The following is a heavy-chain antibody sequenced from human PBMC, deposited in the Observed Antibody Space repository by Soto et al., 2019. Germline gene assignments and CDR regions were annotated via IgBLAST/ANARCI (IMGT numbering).Heavy chain of an antibody. D-gene: IGHD1-26*01. V-gene: IGHV5-51*01. CDR3: AKRRNKVGGPFDS. CDR1: GDTLTTFW. CDR2: IFPADSNT. Sequence: PGESLKISCKDFGDTLTTFWIPWVREMPGKGLEWIGTIFPADSNTRYNPSFEGQVAISVDKSINTAYLQWSSLRASDTAMYYCAKRRNKVGGPFDSCGQGTLVTVSS. J-gene: IGHJ4*02.